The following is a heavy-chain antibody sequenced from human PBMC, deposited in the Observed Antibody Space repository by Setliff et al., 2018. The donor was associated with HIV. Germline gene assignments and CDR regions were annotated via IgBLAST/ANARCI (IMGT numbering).Heavy chain of an antibody. CDR2: INTNTGNP. CDR3: ARVPVVTDYWYFDL. Sequence: GASVKVSCKASGYTFTSYAMNWVRQAPGQGLEWMGWINTNTGNPTYAQGFTGRFVFSLDTSVSTAYLQICSLKAEDTAVYYCARVPVVTDYWYFDLWGRGTLVTVSS. J-gene: IGHJ2*01. D-gene: IGHD2-21*02. CDR1: GYTFTSYA. V-gene: IGHV7-4-1*01.